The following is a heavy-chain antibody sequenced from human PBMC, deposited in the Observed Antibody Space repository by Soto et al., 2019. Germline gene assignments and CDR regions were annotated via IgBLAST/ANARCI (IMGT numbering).Heavy chain of an antibody. J-gene: IGHJ4*02. CDR2: IIPIFGTA. V-gene: IGHV1-69*13. Sequence: SVKVSCKASGGTFSSYAISWVRQAPGQGLEWMGGIIPIFGTANYAQKFQGRVTITADESTSTAYMELSSLRSEDTAVYYCARVPTYCSGGSCYGYWGQGTLVTVSS. CDR1: GGTFSSYA. D-gene: IGHD2-15*01. CDR3: ARVPTYCSGGSCYGY.